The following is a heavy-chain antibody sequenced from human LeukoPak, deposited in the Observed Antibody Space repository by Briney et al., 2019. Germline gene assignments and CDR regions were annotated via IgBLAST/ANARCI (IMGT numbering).Heavy chain of an antibody. J-gene: IGHJ5*02. Sequence: PQTLSLTCTVSGGSISSGGYYWSWIRQHPGKGLEWIGYIYYSGSTYYNPSLKSRVTISVDTSKNQFSLKLSSVTAADTAVYYCAREVGPSWYRWFDPWGQGTLVTVSS. CDR2: IYYSGST. CDR1: GGSISSGGYY. V-gene: IGHV4-31*03. CDR3: AREVGPSWYRWFDP. D-gene: IGHD6-13*01.